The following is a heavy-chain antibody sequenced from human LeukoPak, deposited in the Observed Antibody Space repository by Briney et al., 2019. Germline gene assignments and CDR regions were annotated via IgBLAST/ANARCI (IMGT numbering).Heavy chain of an antibody. Sequence: TSETLSLTCTVPGGSISSGSYYWSWIRQPAGRGLEWIVRIYTSGITNYNPSLKSRVTISGDTSKNQCSLNLSSVTAADTAVYYCARANLRVMEWLVYESWFDPWGQGTLVTVSS. V-gene: IGHV4-61*02. J-gene: IGHJ5*02. CDR1: GGSISSGSYY. CDR2: IYTSGIT. D-gene: IGHD3-3*01. CDR3: ARANLRVMEWLVYESWFDP.